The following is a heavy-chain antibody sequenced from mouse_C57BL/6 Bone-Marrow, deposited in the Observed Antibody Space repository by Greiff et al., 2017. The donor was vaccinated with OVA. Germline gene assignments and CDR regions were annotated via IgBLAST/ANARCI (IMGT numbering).Heavy chain of an antibody. CDR2: ISNLAYSI. V-gene: IGHV5-15*01. CDR1: GFTLSDYG. J-gene: IGHJ4*01. Sequence: EVKVIESGGGLVQPGGSLKLSCAASGFTLSDYGMAWVRQAPRKGPEWVAFISNLAYSIYYADTVTGRFTISRENAKNTLYLEMSSLRSEDTAMYYCARHPSYDGYYYYAMDYWGQGTSVTVSS. D-gene: IGHD2-3*01. CDR3: ARHPSYDGYYYYAMDY.